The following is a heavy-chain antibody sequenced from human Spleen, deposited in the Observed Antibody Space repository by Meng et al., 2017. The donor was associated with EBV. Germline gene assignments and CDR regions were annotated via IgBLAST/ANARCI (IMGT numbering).Heavy chain of an antibody. CDR3: ARKGWLQPHVNS. V-gene: IGHV4-4*02. CDR1: GDSSGSSNW. J-gene: IGHJ4*02. D-gene: IGHD5-24*01. Sequence: GALREAGRGVVMPSGTLSLICAVSGDSSGSSNWLSWVRQPPGKGLEWIGDIYHNGDTNYNPSLKSLDTISADKSKNQFSLKLTSVTAADTAVYYGARKGWLQPHVNSWGQGALVTVSS. CDR2: IYHNGDT.